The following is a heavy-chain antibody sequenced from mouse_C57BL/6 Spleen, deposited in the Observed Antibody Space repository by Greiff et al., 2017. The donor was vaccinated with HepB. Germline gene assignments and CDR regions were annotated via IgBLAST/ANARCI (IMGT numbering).Heavy chain of an antibody. CDR2: IYPGDGDT. J-gene: IGHJ1*03. Sequence: QVQLQQSGAELVKPGASVKISCKASGYAFSSYWMNCVKQRPGKGLEWIGQIYPGDGDTNYNGKFKGKATLTADKSSSTAYMQLSSLTSEDSAVYICARGNWDLYWYFDVWGTGTTVTVSS. CDR1: GYAFSSYW. D-gene: IGHD4-1*01. V-gene: IGHV1-80*01. CDR3: ARGNWDLYWYFDV.